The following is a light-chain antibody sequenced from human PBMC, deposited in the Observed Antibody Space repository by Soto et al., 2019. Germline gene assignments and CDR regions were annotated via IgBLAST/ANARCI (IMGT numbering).Light chain of an antibody. V-gene: IGLV2-14*02. J-gene: IGLJ1*01. CDR3: SSYTTTSNYV. CDR1: ISDVGSYDL. CDR2: QVS. Sequence: QSVLRRPVSVSGSPGQSITISCTGSISDVGSYDLVSWYQQHPGKAPKLMIYQVSRRPSGVSNRFFGSKSGNTASLAISGLQPEDEADYYCSSYTTTSNYVFGTGTKVTVL.